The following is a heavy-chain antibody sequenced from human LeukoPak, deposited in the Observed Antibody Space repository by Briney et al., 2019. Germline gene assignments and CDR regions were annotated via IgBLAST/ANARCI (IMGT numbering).Heavy chain of an antibody. CDR2: IYYSGST. J-gene: IGHJ5*02. D-gene: IGHD3-10*01. Sequence: SETLSLTCTVSGGSISSYYWSWIRQPPGKGLEWIGYIYYSGSTNYNPSLKSRVTISVDTSKNQFSLKLSSVTAADTAVYYCAREITMVRGVIRNWFDPWGQGTLVTVSS. CDR1: GGSISSYY. CDR3: AREITMVRGVIRNWFDP. V-gene: IGHV4-59*01.